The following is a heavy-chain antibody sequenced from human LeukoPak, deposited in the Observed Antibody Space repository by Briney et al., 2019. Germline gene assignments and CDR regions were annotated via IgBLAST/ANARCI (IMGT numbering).Heavy chain of an antibody. Sequence: GGSLSPSYSSPEFTFSSYGMSWVRQAPGKGLEWVSGISVSGDSTYYPDSVKGRFTISRDNSKNTLYLQMNSLRVEDTAVYYCARHEDPYRPFDLCGRGTLVTVSS. J-gene: IGHJ2*01. CDR1: EFTFSSYG. CDR2: ISVSGDST. V-gene: IGHV3-23*01. D-gene: IGHD2-2*01. CDR3: ARHEDPYRPFDL.